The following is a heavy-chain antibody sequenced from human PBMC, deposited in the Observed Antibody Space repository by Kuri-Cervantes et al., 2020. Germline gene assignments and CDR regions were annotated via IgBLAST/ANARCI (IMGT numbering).Heavy chain of an antibody. CDR1: GYTFTSYD. Sequence: GGSLRLSCKASGYTFTSYDINWVRQATGQGLEWMGWMNPNSGNTGYAQKFQGRVTMTRNTSISTAYMELSSLRSEDTAVYYCARVEIRPYSGYVGGIDYWGQGTLVTVSS. CDR2: MNPNSGNT. J-gene: IGHJ4*02. D-gene: IGHD5-12*01. CDR3: ARVEIRPYSGYVGGIDY. V-gene: IGHV1-8*01.